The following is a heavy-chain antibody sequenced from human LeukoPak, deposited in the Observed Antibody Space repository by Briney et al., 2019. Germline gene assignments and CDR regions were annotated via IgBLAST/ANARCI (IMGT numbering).Heavy chain of an antibody. Sequence: PAASVKVSCKASGYTFASYGVSWVRQAPGQGLEWLGWISAYNGNTKYAQKLQGRVTMTTDTFTSTAYMELRSLRSDDTAVYYCARGEGYGSGNPFDYWGQGTLVTVSS. CDR2: ISAYNGNT. CDR3: ARGEGYGSGNPFDY. D-gene: IGHD3-10*01. J-gene: IGHJ4*02. CDR1: GYTFASYG. V-gene: IGHV1-18*01.